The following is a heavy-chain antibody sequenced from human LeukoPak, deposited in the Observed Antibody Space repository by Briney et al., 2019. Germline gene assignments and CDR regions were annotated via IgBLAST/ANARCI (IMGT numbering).Heavy chain of an antibody. Sequence: SGGSLRLSCAASGFPFSTYTMNWVRQAPGKGVEWVSSITSSSSFIYYADSAKGRFTVSRDNAKNSLYLQMNSLRAEDTAVFYCATRGWADSYNYMDVWGKGTTVTVSS. CDR1: GFPFSTYT. D-gene: IGHD1-26*01. CDR2: ITSSSSFI. V-gene: IGHV3-21*01. J-gene: IGHJ6*03. CDR3: ATRGWADSYNYMDV.